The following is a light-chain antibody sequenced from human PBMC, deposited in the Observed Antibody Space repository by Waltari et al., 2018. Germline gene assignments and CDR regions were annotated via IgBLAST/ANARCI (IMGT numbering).Light chain of an antibody. J-gene: IGKJ1*01. CDR1: QSISSY. V-gene: IGKV1-39*01. CDR2: AAS. CDR3: QQSYSTPPWT. Sequence: DIQMTQSASSLSASVGERVIIACRASQSISSYLNWYQQKPGKAPKLLIYAASSLQSGVPSRFSGSGSGTDFTLTISSLQPEDFATYYCQQSYSTPPWTFGQGTKVEIK.